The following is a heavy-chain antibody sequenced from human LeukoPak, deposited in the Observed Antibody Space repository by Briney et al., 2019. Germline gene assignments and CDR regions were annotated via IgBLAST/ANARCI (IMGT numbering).Heavy chain of an antibody. D-gene: IGHD5-18*01. Sequence: GGSLRLSCAASRFTFSNYGMNWVRHTPGKGLEWVSGISASGRKTYYADSVKGRFTISRDNSKNTLYLEMNSLRTEDRAVYCGAKGGLQTRNWYFALWGRGTLVTVSS. CDR2: ISASGRKT. CDR3: AKGGLQTRNWYFAL. J-gene: IGHJ2*01. CDR1: RFTFSNYG. V-gene: IGHV3-23*01.